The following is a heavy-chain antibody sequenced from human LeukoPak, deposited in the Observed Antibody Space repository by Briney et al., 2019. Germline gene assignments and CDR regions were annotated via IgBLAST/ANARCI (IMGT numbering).Heavy chain of an antibody. V-gene: IGHV3-48*04. CDR1: GFTFSSYA. D-gene: IGHD1-26*01. J-gene: IGHJ4*02. CDR2: IRGDSPTI. Sequence: GGSLRLSCAASGFTFSSYAMNWVRQAPGKGLEWVSYIRGDSPTIYYADSVAGRFTISRDDAQSALYLHMSSLRADDTAVYYCVRDHYYAFDYWGQGTLVTVSS. CDR3: VRDHYYAFDY.